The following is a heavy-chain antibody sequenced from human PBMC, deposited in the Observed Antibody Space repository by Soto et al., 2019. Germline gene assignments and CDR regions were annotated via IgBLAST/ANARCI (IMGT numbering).Heavy chain of an antibody. D-gene: IGHD2-21*02. J-gene: IGHJ2*01. Sequence: QVQLVESGGGVVQPGRSLRLSCAASGFTFSSYGMHWVRQAPGKGLEWVAVISYDGSNKYYADSVKGRFTISRDNSKNTLYLQMNSLRAEDTAVYYCAKTQSDDYWYFDLWGRGTLVTVSS. CDR3: AKTQSDDYWYFDL. V-gene: IGHV3-30*18. CDR2: ISYDGSNK. CDR1: GFTFSSYG.